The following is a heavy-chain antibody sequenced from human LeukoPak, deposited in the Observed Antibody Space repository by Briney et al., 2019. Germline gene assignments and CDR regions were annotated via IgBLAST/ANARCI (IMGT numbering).Heavy chain of an antibody. CDR2: ISADGIRT. CDR1: GSGFAFAGAW. J-gene: IGHJ5*02. V-gene: IGHV3-74*01. CDR3: AKCSTSAYTSGWCNWIDP. D-gene: IGHD6-19*01. Sequence: GGSLRLSCAASGSGFAFAGAWMHWVRQVPGKGPEWVSLISADGIRTTYADSVKGRFTVSRDTSKNTLYLQMNSLRADDTAVYYCAKCSTSAYTSGWCNWIDPWGQGTLVTVSS.